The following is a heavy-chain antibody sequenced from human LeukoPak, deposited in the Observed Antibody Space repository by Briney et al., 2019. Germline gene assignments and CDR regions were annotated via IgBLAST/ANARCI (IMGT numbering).Heavy chain of an antibody. CDR3: ARATYYYDSSGYYFDY. D-gene: IGHD3-22*01. CDR1: GYTFTSCD. J-gene: IGHJ4*02. V-gene: IGHV1-8*01. CDR2: MDPNSGNT. Sequence: ASVKVSCKASGYTFTSCDINWVRQATGRGLEWMGWMDPNSGNTGYAQKFQGRVTMTRNTSISTAYMELSSLRSEDTAVYYCARATYYYDSSGYYFDYWGQGTLVTVSS.